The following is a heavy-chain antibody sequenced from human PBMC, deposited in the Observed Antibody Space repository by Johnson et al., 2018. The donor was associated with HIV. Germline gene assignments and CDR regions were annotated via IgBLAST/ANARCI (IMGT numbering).Heavy chain of an antibody. D-gene: IGHD3-3*01. CDR2: ISYDGSNK. Sequence: QVQLVESGGGVVQPGRSLRLSCAASGFTFSTYTMHWVRQAPGKGLEWVALISYDGSNKFYTDSVKGRFPISRDKTKKTLYLQMNSLRADDTAVYYCARAAIGVLPAGAFDIWGQGTLVTVSS. CDR1: GFTFSTYT. J-gene: IGHJ3*02. V-gene: IGHV3-30*04. CDR3: ARAAIGVLPAGAFDI.